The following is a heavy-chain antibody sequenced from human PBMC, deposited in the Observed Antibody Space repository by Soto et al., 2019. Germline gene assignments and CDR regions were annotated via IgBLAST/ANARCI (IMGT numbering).Heavy chain of an antibody. Sequence: QVQLVQSGAEVKKPGASVRVSCKVSGYTFTTHSLNWVRQAPGQSLEWMGWINPDSGYTKYSENFQDRVTITRDTSGSTAYLELSSLRSEDTAVYYCARDPPGVFGYYMDVWGKGTTVIVSS. D-gene: IGHD3-3*01. CDR1: GYTFTTHS. CDR2: INPDSGYT. J-gene: IGHJ6*03. CDR3: ARDPPGVFGYYMDV. V-gene: IGHV1-3*01.